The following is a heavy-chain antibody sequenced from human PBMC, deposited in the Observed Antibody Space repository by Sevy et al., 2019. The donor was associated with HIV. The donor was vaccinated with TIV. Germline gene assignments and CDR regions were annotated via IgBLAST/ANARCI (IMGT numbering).Heavy chain of an antibody. V-gene: IGHV1-46*02. Sequence: ASVKVSRQASGDTFNNYHVHWVRQAPGQGLEWMGIINPSGGTTSYAQKFQGRVTMTRDTSTSTVYMELSSLRSEDTAVYYCARAPSWYDSSGYNALDIWGQGTMVTVSS. D-gene: IGHD3-22*01. CDR2: INPSGGTT. CDR1: GDTFNNYH. CDR3: ARAPSWYDSSGYNALDI. J-gene: IGHJ3*02.